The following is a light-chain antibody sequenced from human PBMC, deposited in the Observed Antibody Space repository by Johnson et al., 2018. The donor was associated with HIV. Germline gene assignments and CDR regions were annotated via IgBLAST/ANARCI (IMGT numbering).Light chain of an antibody. CDR3: GTWDNSLNVYV. CDR1: SSNIGNNY. Sequence: QSVLTQPPSVSAAPGQKVTISCPGSSSNIGNNYVSWYQQLPGTALKRLIYDNNTRPSGIPDRSSGAKSGATATLDITGLQPGDETDYYCGTWDNSLNVYVFGTGTKVTVL. CDR2: DNN. J-gene: IGLJ1*01. V-gene: IGLV1-51*01.